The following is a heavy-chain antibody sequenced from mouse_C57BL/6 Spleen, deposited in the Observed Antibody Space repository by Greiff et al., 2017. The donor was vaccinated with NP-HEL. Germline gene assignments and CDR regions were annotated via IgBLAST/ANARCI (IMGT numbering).Heavy chain of an antibody. CDR3: APAYPTGGAMDY. V-gene: IGHV14-2*01. CDR1: GFNIKDYY. Sequence: EVQLQQSGAELVKPGASVKLSCTASGFNIKDYYMHWVKQRTEQGLEWIGRIDPEDGDTNYAPKFQGKATITADTSSNTAYLQISSLTSEDTAVYYCAPAYPTGGAMDYWGQGTSVTVSS. J-gene: IGHJ4*01. CDR2: IDPEDGDT.